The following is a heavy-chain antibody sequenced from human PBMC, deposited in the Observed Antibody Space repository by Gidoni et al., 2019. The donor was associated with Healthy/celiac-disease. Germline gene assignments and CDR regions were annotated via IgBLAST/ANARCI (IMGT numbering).Heavy chain of an antibody. J-gene: IGHJ4*02. V-gene: IGHV3-23*01. CDR1: GFTFSSYA. CDR3: AENLARYYDSSGTDDFFDY. Sequence: EVQLLESGGGLVQPGGSLRLSCAASGFTFSSYAMSWVRQAPGKGLEWVSAISGSGGSTYYADSVKGRFTISRDNSKNTLYLQMNSLRAEDTAVYYCAENLARYYDSSGTDDFFDYWGQGTLVTVSS. D-gene: IGHD3-22*01. CDR2: ISGSGGST.